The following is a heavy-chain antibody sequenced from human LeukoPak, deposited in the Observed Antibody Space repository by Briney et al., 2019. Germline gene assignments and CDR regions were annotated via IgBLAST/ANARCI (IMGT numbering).Heavy chain of an antibody. Sequence: GGSLRLSCAASGFTFSSYAMSWVRQAPGKGLEWVSAISGSGGSTYYADSVKGRFTISRDNSKNTLYLQMNSLRAEDTAVYYCAKGMGITMVRGVIIRSPTPLDYWGQGTLVTVSS. J-gene: IGHJ4*02. CDR1: GFTFSSYA. CDR2: ISGSGGST. D-gene: IGHD3-10*01. CDR3: AKGMGITMVRGVIIRSPTPLDY. V-gene: IGHV3-23*01.